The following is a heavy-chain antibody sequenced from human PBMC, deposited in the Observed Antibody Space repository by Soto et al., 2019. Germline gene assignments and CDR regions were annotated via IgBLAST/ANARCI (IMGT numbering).Heavy chain of an antibody. V-gene: IGHV1-69*04. J-gene: IGHJ4*02. CDR1: GYTFIVYY. CDR2: VIPNLGVT. D-gene: IGHD2-15*01. Sequence: SVKGSCKASGYTFIVYYMHWGRQAPGQGFEWMGRVIPNLGVTNYAKKFQGRFTIVVDTSTSTAYMELNSLRYEDTAVYYCARDKGYCSDTSCPDFDYWGQGTLVTVSS. CDR3: ARDKGYCSDTSCPDFDY.